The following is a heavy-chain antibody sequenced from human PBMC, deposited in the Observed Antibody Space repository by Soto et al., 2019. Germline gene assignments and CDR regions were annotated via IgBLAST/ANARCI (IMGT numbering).Heavy chain of an antibody. J-gene: IGHJ4*02. V-gene: IGHV4-59*05. CDR2: IYYSGST. Sequence: SETLSLTCTVSGGSISSYYWSWIRQPPGKGLEWIGSIYYSGSTYYNPSLKSRVTISVDTSKNQFSLKLSSVTAAGTAVYYCALTNHYYDILTGYYTPKVWGQGTLVTVSS. CDR3: ALTNHYYDILTGYYTPKV. CDR1: GGSISSYY. D-gene: IGHD3-9*01.